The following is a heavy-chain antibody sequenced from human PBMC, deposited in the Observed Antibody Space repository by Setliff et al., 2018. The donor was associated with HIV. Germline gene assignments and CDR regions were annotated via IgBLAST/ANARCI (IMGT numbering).Heavy chain of an antibody. Sequence: GGSLRLSCVVSGFTFIDHYMSWIRQAPGKGLEWVSHISASRSHTNYGDSVRGRFTISRDDAKKSLYLQISSLRVEDTAVYYCVRVQCPPYDILNGYYSKKNYYYYMDVWGKGTTVTVSS. V-gene: IGHV3-11*06. CDR1: GFTFIDHY. D-gene: IGHD3-9*01. J-gene: IGHJ6*03. CDR3: VRVQCPPYDILNGYYSKKNYYYYMDV. CDR2: ISASRSHT.